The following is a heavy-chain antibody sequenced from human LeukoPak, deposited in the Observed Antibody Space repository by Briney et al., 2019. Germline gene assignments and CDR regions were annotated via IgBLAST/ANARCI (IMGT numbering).Heavy chain of an antibody. CDR1: GGSFSGDY. V-gene: IGHV4-34*01. CDR3: ATSPLEWLPIPDY. J-gene: IGHJ4*02. D-gene: IGHD3-3*01. Sequence: SETLSLTCAVYGGSFSGDYWSWIRQPPGEGLEWIGEINHSGSTNYNPSLKSRVTISVDTSKNQCSLKLSSVTAADTAVYYCATSPLEWLPIPDYWGQGTLVTVSS. CDR2: INHSGST.